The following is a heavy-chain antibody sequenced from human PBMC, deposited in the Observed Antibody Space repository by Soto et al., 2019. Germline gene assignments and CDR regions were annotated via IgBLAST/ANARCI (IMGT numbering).Heavy chain of an antibody. D-gene: IGHD7-27*01. Sequence: PGGSLRLSCAASGFTFSSYGMHWVRQAPGKGLEWVAVIWYDGSNKYYADSVKGRFTISRDNSKNTLYLQMNSLRAEDTAVYYCARGDELTGDLYYFDYWGQGTLVTVSS. V-gene: IGHV3-33*01. CDR2: IWYDGSNK. CDR1: GFTFSSYG. J-gene: IGHJ4*02. CDR3: ARGDELTGDLYYFDY.